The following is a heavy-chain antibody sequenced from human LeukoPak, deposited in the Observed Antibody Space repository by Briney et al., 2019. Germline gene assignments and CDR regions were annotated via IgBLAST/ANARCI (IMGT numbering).Heavy chain of an antibody. CDR2: ISSSASTI. J-gene: IGHJ6*02. CDR1: GFTFSSYS. D-gene: IGHD3/OR15-3a*01. Sequence: PGGSLRLSCAASGFTFSSYSMNWVRQAPGKGLEWVSYISSSASTIYYADSVEGRFTISRDNAKNSLYLQMNSLRAEDTAVYYCARDARPRTYYYYGMDVWGQGTTVTVSS. V-gene: IGHV3-48*01. CDR3: ARDARPRTYYYYGMDV.